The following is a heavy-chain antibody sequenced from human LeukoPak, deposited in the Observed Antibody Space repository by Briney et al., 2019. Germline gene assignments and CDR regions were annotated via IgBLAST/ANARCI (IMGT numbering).Heavy chain of an antibody. J-gene: IGHJ6*03. CDR3: ARSRDVLRFFSYMDV. Sequence: GESLKISCKGSGYSFTSYWIGWVRQMPGKGLEWMGIIYPGDSDTRYSPSLQGQVTISADKSISTAYLQWSSLKASDTAMYYCARSRDVLRFFSYMDVWGKGTTVTVSS. CDR2: IYPGDSDT. CDR1: GYSFTSYW. D-gene: IGHD3-3*01. V-gene: IGHV5-51*01.